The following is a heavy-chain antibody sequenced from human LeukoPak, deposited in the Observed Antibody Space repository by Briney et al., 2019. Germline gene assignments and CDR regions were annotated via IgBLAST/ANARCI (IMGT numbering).Heavy chain of an antibody. D-gene: IGHD1-26*01. J-gene: IGHJ4*02. V-gene: IGHV4-39*01. CDR2: IYYSGNT. CDR1: GGSISSSSYF. Sequence: PSETLSLTCSVSGGSISSSSYFWGWIRQPPGKGLEWIGSIYYSGNTYCNPSLKSRVTISLDTSKNQFSLKVSSVSAADTAVYYCARRNRWELLDFWGQGTLVTVPS. CDR3: ARRNRWELLDF.